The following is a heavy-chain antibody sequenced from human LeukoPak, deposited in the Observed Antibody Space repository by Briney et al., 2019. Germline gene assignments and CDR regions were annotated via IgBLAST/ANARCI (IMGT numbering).Heavy chain of an antibody. Sequence: ASVKVSCKASGYTFSNYGISWVRQAPGQGLEWIGWISAYNGNTKYAQKFQGRVTLTTDTSTSTAYMELRSLRAEDTALYYCAKDFVTRGYSYERSDVFDIWGQGTMVTVSS. CDR3: AKDFVTRGYSYERSDVFDI. V-gene: IGHV1-18*01. CDR2: ISAYNGNT. D-gene: IGHD5-18*01. CDR1: GYTFSNYG. J-gene: IGHJ3*02.